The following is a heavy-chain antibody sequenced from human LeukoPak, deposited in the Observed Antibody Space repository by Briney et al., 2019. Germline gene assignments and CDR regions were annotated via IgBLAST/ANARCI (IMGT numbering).Heavy chain of an antibody. D-gene: IGHD3-10*01. CDR2: INPGGGST. Sequence: ASVKVSCKASGYTFTSYSIHWVRQAPGQGLEWMGIINPGGGSTFYAQRFQGRVTMTRDTSTSTVYMELSSLRSEDTAVYYCARERFGYWGQGTLVTVSS. V-gene: IGHV1-46*01. J-gene: IGHJ4*02. CDR1: GYTFTSYS. CDR3: ARERFGY.